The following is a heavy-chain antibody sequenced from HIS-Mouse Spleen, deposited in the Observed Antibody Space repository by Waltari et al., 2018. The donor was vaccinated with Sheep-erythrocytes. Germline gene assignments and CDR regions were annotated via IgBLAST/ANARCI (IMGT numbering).Heavy chain of an antibody. D-gene: IGHD2-2*01. V-gene: IGHV3-9*01. CDR3: AKDISRNIVVVPAAVGDY. J-gene: IGHJ4*02. Sequence: EVQLVEPGGGLVQPGRSRRLSFAALGISFDVYALHRVRQGPGKGLDGVSGISWNSGSIGYADSVKGRFTISRDNAKNSLYLQMNSLRAEDTALYYCAKDISRNIVVVPAAVGDYWGQGTLVTVSS. CDR1: GISFDVYA. CDR2: ISWNSGSI.